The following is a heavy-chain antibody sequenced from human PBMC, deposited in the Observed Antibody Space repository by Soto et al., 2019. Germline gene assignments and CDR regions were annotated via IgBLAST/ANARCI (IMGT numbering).Heavy chain of an antibody. V-gene: IGHV5-10-1*01. CDR2: IDPSDSYT. D-gene: IGHD2-2*01. J-gene: IGHJ6*02. CDR3: ARRDCSSPSCYLSYYYGMHL. Sequence: PGEYLKISCKGSGYSFSRHWIIWVRQMPGKGLEWMGNIDPSDSYTKYSPSFQGHVTISTDKSINTAYLQWSSLRASDTAVYYCARRDCSSPSCYLSYYYGMHLWAQGSTATVS. CDR1: GYSFSRHW.